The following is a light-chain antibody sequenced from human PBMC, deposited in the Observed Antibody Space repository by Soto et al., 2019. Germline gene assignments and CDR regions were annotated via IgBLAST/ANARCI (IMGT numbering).Light chain of an antibody. Sequence: QSVLTQPASVSGSPGQSITISCTGTSSEVGGYNFVSWYQQHPGKVPKIMIYDVTNRPSGVSTRFSGSKGGNTASLTISGLQAEDEADYYCSSYTSSSSLYVFGTGTKVTVL. V-gene: IGLV2-14*03. J-gene: IGLJ1*01. CDR1: SSEVGGYNF. CDR2: DVT. CDR3: SSYTSSSSLYV.